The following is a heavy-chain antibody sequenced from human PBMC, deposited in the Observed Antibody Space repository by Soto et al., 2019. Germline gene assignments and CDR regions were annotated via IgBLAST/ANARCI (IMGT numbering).Heavy chain of an antibody. CDR1: GYTFTSYG. J-gene: IGHJ5*02. D-gene: IGHD3-22*01. V-gene: IGHV1-18*04. Sequence: QVQLVQSRAEVKKPGASVKVSCKASGYTFTSYGISWVRQAPGQGLEWMGWISAYNGNTNYAQKLQGRVTMTTDTSTSTAYMELRSLRSDDTAVYYCARDHYYDSSGYYYPSYNWFDPWGQGTLVTVSS. CDR2: ISAYNGNT. CDR3: ARDHYYDSSGYYYPSYNWFDP.